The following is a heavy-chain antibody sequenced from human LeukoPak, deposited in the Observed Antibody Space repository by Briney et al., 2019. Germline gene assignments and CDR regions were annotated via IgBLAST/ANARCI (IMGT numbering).Heavy chain of an antibody. CDR3: ARAAAVAGTRNDAFDI. J-gene: IGHJ3*02. Sequence: ASVKVSCKASGYTFTGYYMHWVRPAPGQGLEWMGWINPNSGGTNYAQKFQGRVTMTGDTSISTAYMELSRLRSDDTAAYYCARAAAVAGTRNDAFDIWGQGTMVTVSS. D-gene: IGHD6-19*01. CDR2: INPNSGGT. V-gene: IGHV1-2*02. CDR1: GYTFTGYY.